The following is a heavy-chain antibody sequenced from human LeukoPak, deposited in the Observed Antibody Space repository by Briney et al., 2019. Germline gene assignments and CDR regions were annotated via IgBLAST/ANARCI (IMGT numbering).Heavy chain of an antibody. CDR3: AKRYDFWSGYCDY. J-gene: IGHJ4*02. CDR2: ISSSSSTI. D-gene: IGHD3-3*01. Sequence: PGGSLRLSCAASGFTFSSYSMNWVRQAPGKGLEWVSYISSSSSTIYYADSVKGRFTISRDNSKNTLYLQMNSLRAEDTAVYYCAKRYDFWSGYCDYWGQGTLVTVSS. CDR1: GFTFSSYS. V-gene: IGHV3-48*01.